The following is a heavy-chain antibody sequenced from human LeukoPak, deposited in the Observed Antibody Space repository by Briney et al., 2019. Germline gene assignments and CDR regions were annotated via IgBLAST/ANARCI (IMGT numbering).Heavy chain of an antibody. V-gene: IGHV3-23*01. CDR2: ISGSGGST. Sequence: PGGSLRLSCAASGFTFSSYGMSWVRQALGEGLGWVSGISGSGGSTYYADSVKGRFTISRDNSKNTLYLQMNSLRAEDTAVYYSAKDQAVATMGDYWGQGTLVTVSS. CDR1: GFTFSSYG. J-gene: IGHJ4*02. CDR3: AKDQAVATMGDY. D-gene: IGHD5-12*01.